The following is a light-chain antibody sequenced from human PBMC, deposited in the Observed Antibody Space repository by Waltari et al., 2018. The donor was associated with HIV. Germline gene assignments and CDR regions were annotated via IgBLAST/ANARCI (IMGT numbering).Light chain of an antibody. V-gene: IGLV8-61*01. CDR3: VLYMGSGISV. CDR1: SGSVSTTYY. Sequence: QTVVTQEPSFSVSPGGTVTLTCGLSSGSVSTTYYPSWFQHTPGQAPRTLIYNPNPRSSGVPVRFSGSILGNKASLNITGAQADDECDYYCVLYMGSGISVFGGGTKLTVL. CDR2: NPN. J-gene: IGLJ2*01.